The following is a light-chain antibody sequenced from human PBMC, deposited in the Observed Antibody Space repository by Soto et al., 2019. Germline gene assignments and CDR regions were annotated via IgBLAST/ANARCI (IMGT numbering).Light chain of an antibody. Sequence: DIQMTQSPSSLSASVGDRVTITCRASQRISSYFSWYQQKPGKAPKLLIYDASSLQSGDQSRFSGSGSGTEFTLTISSQKPDDFETYDGQQSHRTPRTFGGGTKVEIK. CDR3: QQSHRTPRT. CDR2: DAS. V-gene: IGKV1-39*01. CDR1: QRISSY. J-gene: IGKJ4*01.